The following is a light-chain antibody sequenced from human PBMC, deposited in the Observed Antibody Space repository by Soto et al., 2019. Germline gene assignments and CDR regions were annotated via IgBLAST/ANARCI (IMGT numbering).Light chain of an antibody. J-gene: IGLJ1*01. V-gene: IGLV2-8*01. Sequence: QSVLTQPPSESGSPGQSVTISCTGTNSDIGAYNYVAWYQQYPGTAPKVLIYEVTKRPSGVPDRFSGSKSGNTASLTVSGLQGEDEAHYYCSSYAGANTYVFGTGTKLTVL. CDR1: NSDIGAYNY. CDR3: SSYAGANTYV. CDR2: EVT.